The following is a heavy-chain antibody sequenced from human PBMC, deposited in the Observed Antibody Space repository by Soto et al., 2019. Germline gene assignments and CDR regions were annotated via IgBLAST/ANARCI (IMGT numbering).Heavy chain of an antibody. J-gene: IGHJ4*02. V-gene: IGHV5-10-1*03. CDR2: IDPYDSET. Sequence: EVQLVQSGAEVKKPGESLRISCQGSGYGFTKYWISWVRQMHGKGMEWMGKIDPYDSETTYSPSIQGVVTISADKSISTTYLQWSGLRASDTAMYYCALVWRYGSGDCWPFDIWGQGTRVTVSS. D-gene: IGHD2-21*01. CDR3: ALVWRYGSGDCWPFDI. CDR1: GYGFTKYW.